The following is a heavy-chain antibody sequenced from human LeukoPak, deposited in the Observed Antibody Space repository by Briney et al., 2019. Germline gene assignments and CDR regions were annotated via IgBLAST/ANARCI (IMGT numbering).Heavy chain of an antibody. Sequence: GGSLRLSCAASGFSFSTYAMSWVRQAPGKGLEWVSAISASGYSTYYADSVKGRFTISRDNAKNSLYLQMNSLRAEDTAVYYCTRDYSSSSGRAFGIWGQGTMVTVSS. J-gene: IGHJ3*02. CDR3: TRDYSSSSGRAFGI. D-gene: IGHD6-6*01. CDR2: ISASGYST. V-gene: IGHV3-23*01. CDR1: GFSFSTYA.